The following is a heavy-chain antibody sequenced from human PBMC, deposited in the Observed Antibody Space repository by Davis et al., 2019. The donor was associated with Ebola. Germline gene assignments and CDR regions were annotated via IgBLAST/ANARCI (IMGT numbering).Heavy chain of an antibody. J-gene: IGHJ4*02. CDR3: ARGDVTIFGVVTANFDY. Sequence: ASVKVSCKASGYTFTSYAMHWVRQAPGQRLEWMGWINAGNGNTKYSQKFQGRVTITRDTSASTAYMELSSLRSEDTAVYYCARGDVTIFGVVTANFDYWGQGTLVTVSS. CDR2: INAGNGNT. V-gene: IGHV1-3*01. CDR1: GYTFTSYA. D-gene: IGHD3-3*01.